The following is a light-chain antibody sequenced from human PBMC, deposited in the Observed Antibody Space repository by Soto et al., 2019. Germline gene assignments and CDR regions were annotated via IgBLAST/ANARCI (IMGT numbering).Light chain of an antibody. J-gene: IGLJ2*01. Sequence: QSVLTQPPSASGTPGQRVTISCSGSSSNIGSNFVYWYQHLLGTAPKLLIYSNNQRPSGVPDRFSGSKSGTSASLAISGLRSEDEADYYCAAWDDSLSGPVFGGGTKLTVL. CDR2: SNN. CDR1: SSNIGSNF. CDR3: AAWDDSLSGPV. V-gene: IGLV1-47*02.